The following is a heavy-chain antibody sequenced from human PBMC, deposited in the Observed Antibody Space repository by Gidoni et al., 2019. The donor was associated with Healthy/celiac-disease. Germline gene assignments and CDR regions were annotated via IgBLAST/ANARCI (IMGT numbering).Heavy chain of an antibody. CDR2: INHSGST. CDR3: ARGPARRITMIVAHSRGNYYYYMDV. D-gene: IGHD3-22*01. J-gene: IGHJ6*03. V-gene: IGHV4-34*01. Sequence: QVQLQQWGAGLLKPSETPSLTCAVYGGSFSGYYWSWIRPPPGKGLEWIGEINHSGSTNYNPSLKSRVTISVDTSKNQFSLKLSSVTAADTAVYYCARGPARRITMIVAHSRGNYYYYMDVWGKGTTVTVSS. CDR1: GGSFSGYY.